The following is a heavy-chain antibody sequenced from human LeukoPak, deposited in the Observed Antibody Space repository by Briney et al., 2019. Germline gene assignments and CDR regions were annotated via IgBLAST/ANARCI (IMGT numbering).Heavy chain of an antibody. CDR3: AKDPYYYDSSGYPDY. J-gene: IGHJ4*02. V-gene: IGHV3-66*01. D-gene: IGHD3-22*01. Sequence: GGSLRLSCAASGFTVSSNYMSWVRQAPGKGLEWVSVIYNVGSTFYADSVKGRFTISRDSSKNALFLQMNSLRAEDTAVYYCAKDPYYYDSSGYPDYWGQGTLVTVSS. CDR1: GFTVSSNY. CDR2: IYNVGST.